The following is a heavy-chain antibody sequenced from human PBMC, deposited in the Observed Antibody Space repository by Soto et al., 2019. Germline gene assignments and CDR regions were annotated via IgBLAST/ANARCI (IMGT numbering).Heavy chain of an antibody. CDR2: ISHDGTSR. CDR1: GFTFNIYA. Sequence: QVRLVESGGGVVQPGRSLRLSCAASGFTFNIYAMHWVRQAPGKGLEWVAVISHDGTSRYYADSVKGRVTISRDNSKGMVFVQMNSLGVEDTAVYYCVRSSGVPTPDFAYWGQGTLVTVSS. V-gene: IGHV3-30-3*01. CDR3: VRSSGVPTPDFAY. J-gene: IGHJ4*02. D-gene: IGHD3-10*01.